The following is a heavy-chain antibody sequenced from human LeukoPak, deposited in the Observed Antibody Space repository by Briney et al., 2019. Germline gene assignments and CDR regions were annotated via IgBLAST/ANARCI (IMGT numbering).Heavy chain of an antibody. CDR2: IRYDGSNK. D-gene: IGHD3-22*01. Sequence: GGSLRLSCAAYGFTFSSYGMHWVRQAPGKGLEWVAFIRYDGSNKYYADSVKGRFTISRDNSKNTLYLQMNSLRAEDTAVYYCAKDKGYDSSGVDYWGQGTLVTVSS. V-gene: IGHV3-30*02. CDR1: GFTFSSYG. J-gene: IGHJ4*02. CDR3: AKDKGYDSSGVDY.